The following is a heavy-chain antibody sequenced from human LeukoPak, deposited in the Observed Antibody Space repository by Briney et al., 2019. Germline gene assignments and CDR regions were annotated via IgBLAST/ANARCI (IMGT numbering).Heavy chain of an antibody. D-gene: IGHD3-10*01. CDR3: ARHGLWFGELNDAFDI. J-gene: IGHJ3*02. CDR1: GGSISDYY. V-gene: IGHV4-59*08. Sequence: PSETLSLTCTVSGGSISDYYWTWIRQPPEKGLEWIGYIHSIGGTNYNPSLKSRVTISVDTSKNQFSLKLSSVTAADTAVYYCARHGLWFGELNDAFDIWGQGTMVTVSS. CDR2: IHSIGGT.